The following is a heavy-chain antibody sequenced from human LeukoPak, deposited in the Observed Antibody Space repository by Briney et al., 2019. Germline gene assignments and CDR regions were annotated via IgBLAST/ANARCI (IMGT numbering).Heavy chain of an antibody. D-gene: IGHD6-13*01. CDR2: IYHSGST. J-gene: IGHJ6*02. CDR3: ARDTRGYSSSWYYYYYGMDV. V-gene: IGHV4-4*02. Sequence: SETLSLTCAVSGGSISSSNWWSWVRQPPGKGLEWIGEIYHSGSTNYNPSLKSRVTISVDKSKNQFSLKLSSVTAADTAVYYCARDTRGYSSSWYYYYYGMDVWGQGTTVTVSS. CDR1: GGSISSSNW.